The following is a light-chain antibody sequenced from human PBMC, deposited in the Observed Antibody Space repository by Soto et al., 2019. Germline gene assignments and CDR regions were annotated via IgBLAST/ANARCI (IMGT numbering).Light chain of an antibody. CDR1: SSDVGGYNY. J-gene: IGLJ2*01. CDR2: EVS. V-gene: IGLV2-8*01. Sequence: QSALTQPPSASGSPGQSVTISCTGTSSDVGGYNYVSWYQQHPGKAPKLMIYEVSKRPSGVPDRFSGSKSGNTASLTVSGLQAEDEADYYCCSYGGRNNLVFGGGTKLTVL. CDR3: CSYGGRNNLV.